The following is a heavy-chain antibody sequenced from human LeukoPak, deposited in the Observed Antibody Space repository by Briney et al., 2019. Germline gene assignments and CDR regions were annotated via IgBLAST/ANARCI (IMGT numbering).Heavy chain of an antibody. V-gene: IGHV3-23*01. CDR1: GFTFSNYA. Sequence: GGSLRLSCAASGFTFSNYAMNWVRQAPGKGLEWVSLISGSTGSTYYADSVKGRFSISRDNSKNTVYLQMNSLRVEDTAVYYCAKSHTPDYGDYFDYWGQGTLVTVSS. D-gene: IGHD4-17*01. CDR3: AKSHTPDYGDYFDY. J-gene: IGHJ4*02. CDR2: ISGSTGST.